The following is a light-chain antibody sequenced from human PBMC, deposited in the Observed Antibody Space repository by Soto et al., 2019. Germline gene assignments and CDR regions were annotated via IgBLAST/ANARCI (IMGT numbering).Light chain of an antibody. Sequence: QSALTQPPSASGSPGQSVTISCTGTSSDVGGYNYVSWYQQHPGKAPKLMIYEVSKRTSGVPDRFSGSKSGNKASLTVSGLQAEDEADYYCSSYAGSNNLVFGGGTKLTVL. CDR3: SSYAGSNNLV. CDR1: SSDVGGYNY. J-gene: IGLJ2*01. CDR2: EVS. V-gene: IGLV2-8*01.